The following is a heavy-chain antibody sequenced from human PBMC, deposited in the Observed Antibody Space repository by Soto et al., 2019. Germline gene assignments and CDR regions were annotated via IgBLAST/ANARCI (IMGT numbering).Heavy chain of an antibody. CDR3: ATQMDYNILTGYMPFDY. D-gene: IGHD3-9*01. Sequence: KPGGSLRLSCAVSGFTFSSYSMNWVRQAPGKGLEWVSSISSGNSYIYYADSVRGRFTVSRDNAKSSLYLQMNSLRAEDTAVYYCATQMDYNILTGYMPFDYWGQGTLVTVSS. CDR2: ISSGNSYI. V-gene: IGHV3-21*01. CDR1: GFTFSSYS. J-gene: IGHJ4*02.